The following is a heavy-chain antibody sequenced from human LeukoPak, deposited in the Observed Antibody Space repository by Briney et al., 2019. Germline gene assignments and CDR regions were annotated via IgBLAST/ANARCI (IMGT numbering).Heavy chain of an antibody. J-gene: IGHJ4*02. CDR2: IKSKTDGGTT. V-gene: IGHV3-15*01. CDR3: TTYQLVHDY. Sequence: PGGSLRHSCAAPGFTFSNYWGHWVRQAPGKGLEWVGRIKSKTDGGTTGYAAPVKGRFTISRDDSKNTLYLQMNSLKTEDTAVYYCTTYQLVHDYWGQGTLVTVSS. CDR1: GFTFSNYW. D-gene: IGHD6-13*01.